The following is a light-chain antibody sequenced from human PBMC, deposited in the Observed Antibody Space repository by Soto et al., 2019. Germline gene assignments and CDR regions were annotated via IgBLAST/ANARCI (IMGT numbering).Light chain of an antibody. Sequence: QSALTQPASVSGSPGQSITISCTGTSSDVGGYNYVSWYQQHPGKAPKLMIYHVSNRPSGVSNRFSGSKSGNTASLTISGLQAEDEADYYCSSYTSSSTLVHVVFGGGTKVTVL. CDR1: SSDVGGYNY. CDR2: HVS. CDR3: SSYTSSSTLVHVV. J-gene: IGLJ2*01. V-gene: IGLV2-14*01.